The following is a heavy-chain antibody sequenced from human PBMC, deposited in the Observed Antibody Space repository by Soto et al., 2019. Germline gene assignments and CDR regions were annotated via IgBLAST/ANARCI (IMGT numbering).Heavy chain of an antibody. V-gene: IGHV4-39*01. Sequence: SKTLSLTCTVSGGSISSSSYYWGWIRQPPGKGLEWIGSIYYSGSTYYNPSLKSRVTISVDTSKNQFSLKLSSVTAADTAVYYCARLPNYYDSSGYYLNFDYWGQGTLVTVSS. J-gene: IGHJ4*02. CDR3: ARLPNYYDSSGYYLNFDY. CDR1: GGSISSSSYY. D-gene: IGHD3-22*01. CDR2: IYYSGST.